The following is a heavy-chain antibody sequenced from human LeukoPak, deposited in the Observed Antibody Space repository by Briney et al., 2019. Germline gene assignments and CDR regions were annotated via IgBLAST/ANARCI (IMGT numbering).Heavy chain of an antibody. Sequence: ASVKVSCKASGYTFTSYDINWVRQATGQGLEWMGWMNPNSGNTGYAQKFQGRVTMTRNTSISTAYMELSSLRSEDTAVYYCARVKGPNDYGFWSGQENGMDVWGQGTTVTVSS. J-gene: IGHJ6*02. CDR1: GYTFTSYD. D-gene: IGHD3-3*01. V-gene: IGHV1-8*01. CDR3: ARVKGPNDYGFWSGQENGMDV. CDR2: MNPNSGNT.